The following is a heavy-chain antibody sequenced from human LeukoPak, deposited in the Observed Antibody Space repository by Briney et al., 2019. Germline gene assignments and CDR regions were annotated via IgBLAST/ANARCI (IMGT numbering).Heavy chain of an antibody. CDR1: GGTFSSYA. D-gene: IGHD3-9*01. CDR2: IIPIFGTA. Sequence: GASVMVSCKASGGTFSSYAISWVRQAPGQGLEWMGGIIPIFGTANYAQKLQGRVTITADESTSTAYMELSSLRSEDTAVYYCARGRYDILTGYSDYWGQGTLVTVSS. J-gene: IGHJ4*02. CDR3: ARGRYDILTGYSDY. V-gene: IGHV1-69*13.